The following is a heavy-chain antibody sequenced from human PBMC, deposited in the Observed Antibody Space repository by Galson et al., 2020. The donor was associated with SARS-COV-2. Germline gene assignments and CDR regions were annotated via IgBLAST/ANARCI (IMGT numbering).Heavy chain of an antibody. D-gene: IGHD5-12*01. V-gene: IGHV5-51*01. CDR3: ARRGEYSGYDGGFDY. J-gene: IGHJ4*02. CDR2: VDPGDSDT. Sequence: GESLKISCKTSGYSFTSHWIGWVRQMPGKGLEWMGIVDPGDSDTRYSPSFQGQVTISVDKSIGTAYLQWSSLKASDTAMYYCARRGEYSGYDGGFDYWGQGTLVTVSS. CDR1: GYSFTSHW.